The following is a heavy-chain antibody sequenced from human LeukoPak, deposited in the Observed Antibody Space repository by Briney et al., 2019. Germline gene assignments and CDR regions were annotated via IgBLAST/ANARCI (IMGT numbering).Heavy chain of an antibody. V-gene: IGHV4-4*07. D-gene: IGHD6-13*01. CDR1: GGSISSYY. Sequence: SETLSLTCTVSGGSISSYYWSWIRQPAGKGLEWIGRIYTSGSTNYNPSLKSRVTISVDTSKNQFSLKLSSVTAADTAVYYCARHDRIAAARNYWGQGTLVTVSS. CDR2: IYTSGST. CDR3: ARHDRIAAARNY. J-gene: IGHJ4*02.